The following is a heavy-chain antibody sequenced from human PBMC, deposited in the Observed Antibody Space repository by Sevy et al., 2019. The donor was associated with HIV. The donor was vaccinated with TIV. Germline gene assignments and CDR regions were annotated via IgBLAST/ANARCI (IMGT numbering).Heavy chain of an antibody. Sequence: GESLKISCAASGFTFSGYAMTWVRQVPGKGLEWVSTISGSGGYTYDADSVKGRFTISRDNSKNTLYLQMNSLRVEDTAVYYCAKEEYSGYDYWGQGTRVTVSS. V-gene: IGHV3-23*01. CDR3: AKEEYSGYDY. CDR2: ISGSGGYT. CDR1: GFTFSGYA. J-gene: IGHJ4*02. D-gene: IGHD5-12*01.